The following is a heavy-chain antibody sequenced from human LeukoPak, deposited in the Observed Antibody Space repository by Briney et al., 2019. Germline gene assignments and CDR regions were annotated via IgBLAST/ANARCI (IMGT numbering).Heavy chain of an antibody. CDR3: ARPSIWFGEHPWFDP. CDR2: INLGNGNT. V-gene: IGHV1-3*01. D-gene: IGHD3-10*01. Sequence: GASVKVSCKASGDPFTMYAIHWVRQAPGQRPEWMGWINLGNGNTKYSRKFPGRVSFTRDTSANTAYMELSGLRSEDRAVYYCARPSIWFGEHPWFDPWGQGTLVTVSS. J-gene: IGHJ5*02. CDR1: GDPFTMYA.